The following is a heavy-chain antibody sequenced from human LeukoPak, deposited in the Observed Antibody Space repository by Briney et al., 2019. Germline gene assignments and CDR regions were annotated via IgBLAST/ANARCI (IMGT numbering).Heavy chain of an antibody. CDR3: ARGYCSGGSCYSSPGSFDY. V-gene: IGHV3-20*04. CDR1: GFIFDDYG. D-gene: IGHD2-15*01. Sequence: PGGSLRLSCAASGFIFDDYGMSWVRQAPGKGLEWVSGINWNGGSTGYADSVKGRFTISRDNAKNSLYLQMNSLRAEDTALYYCARGYCSGGSCYSSPGSFDYWGQGTLVTVSS. CDR2: INWNGGST. J-gene: IGHJ4*02.